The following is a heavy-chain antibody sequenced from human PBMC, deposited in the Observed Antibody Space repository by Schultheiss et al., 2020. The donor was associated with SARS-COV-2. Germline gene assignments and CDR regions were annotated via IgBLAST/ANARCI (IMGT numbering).Heavy chain of an antibody. Sequence: GGSLRLSCAASGFTFSSYGMHWVRQAPGKGLEWVAVISYDGSNKYYADSVKGRFTISRDNSKNTLYLQMNSLRAEDTAVYYCAKGGWEVATITIDYWGQGTLVTVSS. CDR3: AKGGWEVATITIDY. V-gene: IGHV3-30*19. J-gene: IGHJ4*02. CDR1: GFTFSSYG. CDR2: ISYDGSNK. D-gene: IGHD5-12*01.